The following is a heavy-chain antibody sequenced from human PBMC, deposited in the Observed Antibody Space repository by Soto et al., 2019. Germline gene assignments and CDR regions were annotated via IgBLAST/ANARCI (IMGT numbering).Heavy chain of an antibody. Sequence: GGSLRLSCAASGFTLSDYYMSWIRQAPGKGLEWVSYISSSGSTIYYADSVKGRFTISRDNAKNSLYLQMNSLRAEDTAVYYCARDPGLDYDFWSGYKIPYYFDYWGQGTLVTVSS. D-gene: IGHD3-3*01. CDR3: ARDPGLDYDFWSGYKIPYYFDY. CDR2: ISSSGSTI. V-gene: IGHV3-11*01. CDR1: GFTLSDYY. J-gene: IGHJ4*02.